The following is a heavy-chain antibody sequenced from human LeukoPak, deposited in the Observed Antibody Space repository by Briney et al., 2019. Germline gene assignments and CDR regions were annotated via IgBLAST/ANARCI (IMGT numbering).Heavy chain of an antibody. CDR3: AKASDALVI. V-gene: IGHV3-9*01. Sequence: PGGSLRLSCAASGFTFDDYAMHWVRQAPGKGLEWVSGISWNSGSIGYADSVKGRFTVSRDNAKNSLYLQMNSLRPEDTALYYCAKASDALVIWGQGTLVTVSS. CDR1: GFTFDDYA. CDR2: ISWNSGSI. J-gene: IGHJ3*02.